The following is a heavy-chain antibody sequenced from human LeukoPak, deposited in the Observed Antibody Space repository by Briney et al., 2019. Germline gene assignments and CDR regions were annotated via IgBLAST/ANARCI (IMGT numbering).Heavy chain of an antibody. CDR1: GYTFTGYY. CDR3: ARDLGRVDSGWYDNWFDP. J-gene: IGHJ5*02. V-gene: IGHV1-2*04. D-gene: IGHD6-19*01. CDR2: INPNSGGT. Sequence: ASVKVSCKASGYTFTGYYMHWVRQAPGQGLEWMGWINPNSGGTNYAQKFQGWVTMTRDTSISTAYMELSRLRSDDTAVYYCARDLGRVDSGWYDNWFDPWGQGTLVTVSS.